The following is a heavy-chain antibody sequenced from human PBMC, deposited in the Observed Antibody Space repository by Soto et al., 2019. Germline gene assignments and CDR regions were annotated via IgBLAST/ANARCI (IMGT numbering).Heavy chain of an antibody. CDR2: TYYRSKWSH. V-gene: IGHV6-1*01. D-gene: IGHD1-26*01. CDR3: ARGRHSGFDY. J-gene: IGHJ4*02. Sequence: SQTLSLTCAISWDRVFTNGVAWNWLRQSPSRGLEWLGRTYYRSKWSHDYAVSVKSRITINLDTSNNQFSLQLNSVTPDDTAVYYCARGRHSGFDYWGQGTLVTVSS. CDR1: WDRVFTNGVA.